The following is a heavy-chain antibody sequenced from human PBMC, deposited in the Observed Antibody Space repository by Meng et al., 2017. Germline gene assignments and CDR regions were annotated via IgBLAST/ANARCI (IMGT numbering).Heavy chain of an antibody. V-gene: IGHV4-4*02. D-gene: IGHD7-27*01. CDR3: ARDGRSWD. J-gene: IGHJ4*02. Sequence: QGSRPVWCQPTVTLFLCWAFSGGCNSMSNWCGLVRQPPGEGLGWIGENYQRGSTHYNPPLKSRVTISVDKSKNQFSLKWGSVAAPDTAVYYCARDGRSWDWGQGTLVTVSS. CDR2: NYQRGST. CDR1: GGCNSMSNW.